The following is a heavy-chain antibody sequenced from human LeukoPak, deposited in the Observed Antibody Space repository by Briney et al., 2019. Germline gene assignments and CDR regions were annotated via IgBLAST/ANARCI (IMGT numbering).Heavy chain of an antibody. CDR1: GNSFSNSW. CDR2: IDPGDYYT. J-gene: IGHJ4*02. CDR3: ARHRQGFDY. Sequence: GDPLKISCKASGNSFSNSWLCWVRQMAGKGLEWMGIIDPGDYYTSYSPAFQGQVTISADKSISTAYLQWTSLKASDTAMYYCARHRQGFDYWGQGTLVSASS. V-gene: IGHV5-51*01.